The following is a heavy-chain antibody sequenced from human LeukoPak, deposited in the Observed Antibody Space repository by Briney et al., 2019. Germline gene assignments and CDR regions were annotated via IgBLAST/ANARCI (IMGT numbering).Heavy chain of an antibody. V-gene: IGHV4-34*01. J-gene: IGHJ4*02. Sequence: SETLSLTCAVYGGSFSGYYWSWIRQPPGKGLEWIGSIYHSGSTYYNPSLKSRVTISVDTSKNQFSLKLSSVTAADTAVYYCARGGGSYASDYWGQGTLVTVSS. CDR3: ARGGGSYASDY. D-gene: IGHD1-26*01. CDR2: IYHSGST. CDR1: GGSFSGYY.